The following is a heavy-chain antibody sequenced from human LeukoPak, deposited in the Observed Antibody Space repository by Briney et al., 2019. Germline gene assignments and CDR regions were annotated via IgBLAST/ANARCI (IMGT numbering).Heavy chain of an antibody. D-gene: IGHD3-10*02. CDR3: AELGITMIGGV. J-gene: IGHJ6*04. Sequence: GGFLRLSCAASGFTFSAYNMNWVRRTPGKGLEWVSSITTSSSYMFYADSVRGRFTISRDNAENSLYLQMNSLRDEDTAVYYCAELGITMIGGVWGKGTTVTISS. CDR2: ITTSSSYM. V-gene: IGHV3-21*01. CDR1: GFTFSAYN.